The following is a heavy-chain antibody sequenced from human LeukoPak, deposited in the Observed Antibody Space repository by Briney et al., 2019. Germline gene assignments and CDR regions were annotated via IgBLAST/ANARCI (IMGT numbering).Heavy chain of an antibody. J-gene: IGHJ4*02. CDR2: INSDGSST. Sequence: GGSLRLSCAASGFTFSDYWMHWVRQAPGKGLVWVAHINSDGSSTNYADSVKGRFTISRDNAKNTLFLQMNSLRAEDTAVYYCARITVPGILFSWGQGTLVTVSS. CDR3: ARITVPGILFS. V-gene: IGHV3-74*01. CDR1: GFTFSDYW. D-gene: IGHD6-19*01.